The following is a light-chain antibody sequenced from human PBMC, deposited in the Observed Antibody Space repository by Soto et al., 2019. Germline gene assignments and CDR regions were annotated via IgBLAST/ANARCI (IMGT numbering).Light chain of an antibody. V-gene: IGKV1-5*01. CDR3: QEYRYDWT. CDR2: DVS. Sequence: DVQMIQSPSTLSASVGDRVTITCRASQSITNFLAWYQQRPGKAPKLLIYDVSTLESGVPPRFSGSGSGTEFTLTISGLQPEDFATYYGQEYRYDWTCGQGTRGAIK. CDR1: QSITNF. J-gene: IGKJ1*01.